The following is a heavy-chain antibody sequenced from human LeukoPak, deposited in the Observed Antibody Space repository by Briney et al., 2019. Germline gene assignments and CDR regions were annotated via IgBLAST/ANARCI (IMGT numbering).Heavy chain of an antibody. J-gene: IGHJ4*02. CDR2: ISSSSSTI. CDR3: ARESYGGKDY. D-gene: IGHD4-23*01. Sequence: GGSLRLSCAASRFSFSSYSMNWVRQAPGKGLEWVSYISSSSSTIYYADSVKGRFTISRDNAKNSLYLQMNSLRAEDTAVYYCARESYGGKDYWGQGTLVTVSS. CDR1: RFSFSSYS. V-gene: IGHV3-48*04.